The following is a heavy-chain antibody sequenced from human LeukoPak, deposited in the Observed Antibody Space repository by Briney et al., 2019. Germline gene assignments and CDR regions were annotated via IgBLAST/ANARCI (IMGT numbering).Heavy chain of an antibody. V-gene: IGHV4-34*01. J-gene: IGHJ3*02. CDR2: INHSGST. D-gene: IGHD3-22*01. Sequence: SETLSLTCTVSGGSISSYYWNWIRQPPGKGLEWIGEINHSGSTNYNPSLKSRVTISVDTSKNQFSLKLSSVTAADTAVYYCARDRIVVVRDAFDIWGQGTMVTVSS. CDR1: GGSISSYY. CDR3: ARDRIVVVRDAFDI.